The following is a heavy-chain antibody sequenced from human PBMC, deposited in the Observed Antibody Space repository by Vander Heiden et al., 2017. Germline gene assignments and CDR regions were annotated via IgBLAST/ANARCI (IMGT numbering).Heavy chain of an antibody. CDR1: GGSTSSSD. J-gene: IGHJ4*02. D-gene: IGHD6-6*01. CDR3: ARGDRAARPGFDY. CDR2: IYYSGST. V-gene: IGHV4-59*01. Sequence: QVQLQASGPGLVKPSETLSLTCTVSGGSTSSSDWSRIRQPPGKGLEWIGYIYYSGSTNYNPSLKSRVTISVDTSKNQFSLKLSSVTAADTAVYYCARGDRAARPGFDYWGQGTLVTVSS.